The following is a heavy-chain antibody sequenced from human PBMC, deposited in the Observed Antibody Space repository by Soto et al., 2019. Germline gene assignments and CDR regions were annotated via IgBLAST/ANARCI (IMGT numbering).Heavy chain of an antibody. CDR3: TSQVRAPVTVYMSDVKLDF. J-gene: IGHJ6*03. D-gene: IGHD1-26*01. Sequence: PVVSLRLSCQVFGFAVSGCALHWARQASGKGLGVVGRVRGISKGYATSYAAWVKGRFTISRDDSKNTAYLQMSSLKAEYTAVYYCTSQVRAPVTVYMSDVKLDFWG. V-gene: IGHV3-73*01. CDR2: VRGISKGYAT. CDR1: GFAVSGCA.